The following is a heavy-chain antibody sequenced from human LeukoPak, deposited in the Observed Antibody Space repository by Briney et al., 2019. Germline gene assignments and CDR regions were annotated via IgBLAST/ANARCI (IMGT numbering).Heavy chain of an antibody. CDR1: GFTFSSFA. V-gene: IGHV3-23*01. Sequence: GGSLRLSCAAPGFTFSSFAMTWVRQAPGKGLEWVSTVSGSAGRTDYADSVKGRFIISRDNLKNTLYLQMNGLRAEDTAVYYCAKNRGHCVDGVCHNYYYMDVWGRGTTVPVSS. CDR2: VSGSAGRT. CDR3: AKNRGHCVDGVCHNYYYMDV. J-gene: IGHJ6*03. D-gene: IGHD2-8*02.